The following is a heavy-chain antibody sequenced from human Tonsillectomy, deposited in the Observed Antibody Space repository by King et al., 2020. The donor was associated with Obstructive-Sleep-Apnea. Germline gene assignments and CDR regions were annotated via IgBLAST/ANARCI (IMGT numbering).Heavy chain of an antibody. D-gene: IGHD3-22*01. Sequence: VQLVESGGGLVQPGGSLRLSCAASGFTFSSYWMSWVRQAPGKGLEWVANMRHDGSEKYYVDSVKGRFTSSRDNAKKSLYLQMNSLRAEDTAVYFCARNCYYYDSGGYSYGWYFDLWGRGTLVTVSS. CDR2: MRHDGSEK. V-gene: IGHV3-7*01. CDR1: GFTFSSYW. CDR3: ARNCYYYDSGGYSYGWYFDL. J-gene: IGHJ2*01.